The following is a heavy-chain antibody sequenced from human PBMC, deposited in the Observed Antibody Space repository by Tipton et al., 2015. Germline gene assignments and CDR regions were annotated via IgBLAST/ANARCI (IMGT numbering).Heavy chain of an antibody. CDR2: IYYSGST. CDR3: ARSPYYYDSSGYYSVFDY. V-gene: IGHV4-31*03. Sequence: TLSLTCTVSGGSISSGAYYWSWIRQHPGKGLEWIGYIYYSGSTYYNPSLKSRVTISVDTSKNQFSLKLSSATAADTAVYYCARSPYYYDSSGYYSVFDYWGQGTLVTVSS. CDR1: GGSISSGAYY. J-gene: IGHJ4*02. D-gene: IGHD3-22*01.